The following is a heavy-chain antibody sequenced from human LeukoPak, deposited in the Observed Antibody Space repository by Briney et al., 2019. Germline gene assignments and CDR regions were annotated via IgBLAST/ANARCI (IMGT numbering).Heavy chain of an antibody. D-gene: IGHD1-14*01. CDR3: ARGEQVMAGTLDY. CDR2: IYSGGST. Sequence: PGGSLRLSCAASGFTVSNTYMSWVRQAPGKGLEWVSVIYSGGSTYYADSVKGRFTISRDNSKNTLYLQMNSLRADDTAVYYCARGEQVMAGTLDYWGQGTLVTVSS. CDR1: GFTVSNTY. V-gene: IGHV3-53*01. J-gene: IGHJ4*02.